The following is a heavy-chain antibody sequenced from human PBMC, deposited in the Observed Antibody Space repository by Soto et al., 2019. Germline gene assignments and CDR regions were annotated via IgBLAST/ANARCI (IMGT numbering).Heavy chain of an antibody. V-gene: IGHV1-69*01. Sequence: QAQLEQSGGEVKKPGSSVKVSCKASRVAFSKFIVTWVRQAPGLGLEWVGGIIPIFGTANYAQKFQGRVTITADESTSTSYMEVNNLRSEDTAVYYCARDTYDTTGYPLDYWGQGTLVTVSS. CDR2: IIPIFGTA. CDR1: RVAFSKFI. CDR3: ARDTYDTTGYPLDY. J-gene: IGHJ4*02. D-gene: IGHD3-22*01.